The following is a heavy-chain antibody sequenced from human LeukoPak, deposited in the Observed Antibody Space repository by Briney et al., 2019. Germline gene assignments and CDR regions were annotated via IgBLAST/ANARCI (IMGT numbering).Heavy chain of an antibody. CDR1: GGSFSGYY. CDR3: ARGPYYGSGSYTY. V-gene: IGHV4-34*01. D-gene: IGHD3-10*01. Sequence: PSETLSLTCAVYGGSFSGYYWSWIRQPPGKGLEWIGEINHSGSTNYNPSLKSRVTISVDTSKNQFSLKLSSVTAADTAVYYCARGPYYGSGSYTYWGQGTLVTVSS. CDR2: INHSGST. J-gene: IGHJ4*02.